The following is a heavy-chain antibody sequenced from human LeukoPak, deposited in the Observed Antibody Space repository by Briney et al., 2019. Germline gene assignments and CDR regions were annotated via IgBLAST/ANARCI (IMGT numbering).Heavy chain of an antibody. J-gene: IGHJ4*02. CDR1: GFTFSSYG. CDR2: IRYDGSNK. CDR3: AKTAYTIYSGWEGD. Sequence: GGSLRLSCAASGFTFSSYGMHWVRQAPGKGLEWVAFIRYDGSNKYYADSVKGRFTISRDNSKNTLYLQMNSLRAEDTAVYYCAKTAYTIYSGWEGDWGQGTLVTVSS. V-gene: IGHV3-30*02. D-gene: IGHD6-19*01.